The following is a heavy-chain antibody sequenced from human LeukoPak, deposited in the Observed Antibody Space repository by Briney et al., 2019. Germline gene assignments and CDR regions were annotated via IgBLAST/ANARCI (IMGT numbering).Heavy chain of an antibody. CDR2: IYHSGST. D-gene: IGHD3-22*01. J-gene: IGHJ1*01. Sequence: SETLSLTCTVSGGSISSGGYYWSWIRQPPGKGLEWIGYIYHSGSTYYNPSLKSRVTISVDRSKNQFSLKLSSVTAADTAVYYCASSYYYDSSGYYYVAGYFQHWGQGTLVTVSS. V-gene: IGHV4-30-2*02. CDR1: GGSISSGGYY. CDR3: ASSYYYDSSGYYYVAGYFQH.